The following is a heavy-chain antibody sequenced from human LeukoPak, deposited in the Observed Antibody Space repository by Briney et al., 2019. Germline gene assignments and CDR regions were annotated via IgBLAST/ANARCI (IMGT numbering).Heavy chain of an antibody. CDR1: GGSISSSSYY. CDR2: IYYSGST. CDR3: ARESRRIAAAGPSYYMDV. V-gene: IGHV4-39*06. Sequence: PSETLSCTCTVSGGSISSSSYYWGWIRQPPGKGLEWIGCIYYSGSTYYNPSLKSRVTISLDTSKNQFLLMLNSVTAADTAVYYCARESRRIAAAGPSYYMDVWGRGTTVTVSS. D-gene: IGHD6-13*01. J-gene: IGHJ6*03.